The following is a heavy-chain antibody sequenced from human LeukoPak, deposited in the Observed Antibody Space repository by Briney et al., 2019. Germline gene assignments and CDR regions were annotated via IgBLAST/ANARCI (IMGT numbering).Heavy chain of an antibody. CDR2: INTDGSST. D-gene: IGHD2-2*01. Sequence: GGSLRLSCAASGFTFSSYWMHWVRQAPGKGLVWVSRINTDGSSTSYADSVKGRFTISRDNSKNTLYLQMNSLRAEDTAVYYCAKGDQLVTPRSCDYWGQGTLVTVSS. CDR3: AKGDQLVTPRSCDY. CDR1: GFTFSSYW. J-gene: IGHJ4*02. V-gene: IGHV3-74*01.